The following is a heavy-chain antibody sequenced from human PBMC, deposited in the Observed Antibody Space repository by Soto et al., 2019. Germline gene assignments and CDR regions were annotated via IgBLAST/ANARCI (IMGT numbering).Heavy chain of an antibody. Sequence: GGSLRLSCAASGFTFSSYGMHWVRQAPGKGLEWVAVISYDGSNKYYADSVKGRFTISRDNSKNTLYLQMNSLRAEDTAVYCCAKASSWYAFDYWGQGTLVTVSS. CDR2: ISYDGSNK. V-gene: IGHV3-30*18. J-gene: IGHJ4*02. D-gene: IGHD6-13*01. CDR1: GFTFSSYG. CDR3: AKASSWYAFDY.